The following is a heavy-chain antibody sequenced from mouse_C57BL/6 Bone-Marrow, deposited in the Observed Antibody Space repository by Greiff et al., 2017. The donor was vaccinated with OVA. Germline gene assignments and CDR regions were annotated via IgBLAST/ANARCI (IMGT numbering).Heavy chain of an antibody. J-gene: IGHJ4*01. Sequence: VQLKESGPGLVKPSQSLSLTCSVTGYSITSGYYWNWIRQFPGNKLEWMGYISYDGSNNYNPSLKNRISITRDTSKNQFFLKLNSVTTEDTATYYCARDVRSYGAMDYWGQGTSVTVSS. V-gene: IGHV3-6*01. CDR2: ISYDGSN. CDR1: GYSITSGYY. D-gene: IGHD1-1*01. CDR3: ARDVRSYGAMDY.